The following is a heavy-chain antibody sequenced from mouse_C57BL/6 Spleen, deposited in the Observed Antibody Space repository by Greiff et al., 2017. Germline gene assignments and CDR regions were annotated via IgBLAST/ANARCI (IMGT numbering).Heavy chain of an antibody. D-gene: IGHD1-1*01. CDR3: AKNWDYGSSDWYFDV. CDR1: GFSLTSYG. Sequence: QVQLKQSGPGLVQPSQSLSITCTVSGFSLTSYGVHWVRQSPGKGLEWLGVIWRGGSTDYNAAFMSRLSITKDNSKSQVFFKMNSLQADDTAIYYCAKNWDYGSSDWYFDVWGTGTTVTVSS. CDR2: IWRGGST. V-gene: IGHV2-5*01. J-gene: IGHJ1*03.